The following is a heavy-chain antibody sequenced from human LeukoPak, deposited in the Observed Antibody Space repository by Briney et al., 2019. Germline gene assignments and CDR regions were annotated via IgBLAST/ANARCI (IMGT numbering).Heavy chain of an antibody. CDR2: INHSGSI. CDR3: AKVYSSSSRDSFDV. D-gene: IGHD6-6*01. CDR1: GASFSGYY. Sequence: SETLSLTCAVCGASFSGYYWSWIRQTPGKGLEWIGEINHSGSISYNPSLKSRIPISVDTCKSQISLELRSVNAADTAVYYCAKVYSSSSRDSFDVWGQGTMVTVSS. J-gene: IGHJ3*01. V-gene: IGHV4-34*01.